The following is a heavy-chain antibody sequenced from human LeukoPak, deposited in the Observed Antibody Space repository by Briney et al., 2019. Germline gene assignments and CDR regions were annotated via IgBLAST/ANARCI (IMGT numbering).Heavy chain of an antibody. CDR2: IYHSGST. D-gene: IGHD2-2*01. CDR3: ARIFLPEGYFDY. CDR1: GYSISSGYY. Sequence: SETLSLTCAVSGYSISSGYYWGWIRQPPGKGLEWIGSIYHSGSTYYNPSLKSRVTISVDTSKNQFSLKLSSVTAVDTAVYYCARIFLPEGYFDYWGQGTLVTVSS. J-gene: IGHJ4*02. V-gene: IGHV4-38-2*01.